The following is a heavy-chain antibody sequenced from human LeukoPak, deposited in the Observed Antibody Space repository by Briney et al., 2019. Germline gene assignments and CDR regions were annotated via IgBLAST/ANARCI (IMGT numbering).Heavy chain of an antibody. Sequence: PSETLSLTCAVYGGSLSGNYWSWVRQPPGKGLEWIGEINHSGSTNYNPSLKSRVTISVDTSKNQFSLKVSSVTAADTAVYYCARGPACSGGSCYSAYYFDYWGQGTLVTVSS. CDR2: INHSGST. CDR3: ARGPACSGGSCYSAYYFDY. CDR1: GGSLSGNY. D-gene: IGHD2-15*01. V-gene: IGHV4-34*01. J-gene: IGHJ4*02.